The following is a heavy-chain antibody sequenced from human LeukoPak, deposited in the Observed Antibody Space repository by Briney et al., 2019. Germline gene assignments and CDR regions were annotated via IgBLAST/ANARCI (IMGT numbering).Heavy chain of an antibody. CDR1: GYTFTSYD. CDR2: MNPNSGNT. Sequence: GASVRVSCKASGYTFTSYDINWVRQATGQGLEWMGWMNPNSGNTGYAQKFQGRVTITRNTSISTAYMELSGLRSEDTAVYYCARGSRDSSGYSDAFDIWGQGTMVTVSS. D-gene: IGHD3-22*01. CDR3: ARGSRDSSGYSDAFDI. V-gene: IGHV1-8*03. J-gene: IGHJ3*02.